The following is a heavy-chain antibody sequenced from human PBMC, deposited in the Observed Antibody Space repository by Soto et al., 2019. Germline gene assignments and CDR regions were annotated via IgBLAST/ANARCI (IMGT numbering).Heavy chain of an antibody. CDR2: INHSGST. Sequence: SETLSLTCAVYGGSFSGYYWSWIRQPPGKGREWIGEINHSGSTDYNPSLKSRVTISVDTSRNQFSLNLSSVTAADTAVYCCARGYRQQLVRGHLGMDVWGQGTTVTVSS. D-gene: IGHD6-13*01. CDR1: GGSFSGYY. V-gene: IGHV4-34*01. CDR3: ARGYRQQLVRGHLGMDV. J-gene: IGHJ6*02.